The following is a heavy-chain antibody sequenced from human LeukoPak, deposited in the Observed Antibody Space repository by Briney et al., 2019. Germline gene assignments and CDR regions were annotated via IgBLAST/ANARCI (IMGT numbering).Heavy chain of an antibody. Sequence: SDTLSLTCTVSGGFISSSSYYWGWIREPPGKGLEWIGSIYYSESTFYNPSLRSRVTISVDTSKHQFSLNLSSVTAADTAIYYCARQSYRYFDYWGQGALVTVSS. D-gene: IGHD3-16*02. CDR2: IYYSEST. J-gene: IGHJ4*02. CDR1: GGFISSSSYY. V-gene: IGHV4-39*01. CDR3: ARQSYRYFDY.